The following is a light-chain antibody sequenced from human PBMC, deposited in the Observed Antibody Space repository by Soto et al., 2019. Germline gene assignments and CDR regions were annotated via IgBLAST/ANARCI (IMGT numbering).Light chain of an antibody. CDR1: SSNIGSNT. V-gene: IGLV1-44*01. CDR2: SIN. Sequence: QSVLTQPPSASGTPGQRVTISCSGSSSNIGSNTVDWYQQHPGTAPKLLIYSINQRPSGVPDRFSGSKSGTSASLAISGLQSEDEADYYCAARDDSLNGVVFGGGTKLTVL. J-gene: IGLJ2*01. CDR3: AARDDSLNGVV.